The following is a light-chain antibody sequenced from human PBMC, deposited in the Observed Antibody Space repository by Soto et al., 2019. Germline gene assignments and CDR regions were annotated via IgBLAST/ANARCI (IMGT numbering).Light chain of an antibody. CDR2: AAS. V-gene: IGKV1-39*01. J-gene: IGKJ5*01. CDR3: QQSYTTASIT. Sequence: DIQMTQSPSSLSASVGDRVAITCRARQSIRRNLHWYQHKPGKAPKLLIYAASSLQNGVPSRFSGGGSGTEFTLSISSLQPEDFVTYYCQQSYTTASITFGQGTRLEIK. CDR1: QSIRRN.